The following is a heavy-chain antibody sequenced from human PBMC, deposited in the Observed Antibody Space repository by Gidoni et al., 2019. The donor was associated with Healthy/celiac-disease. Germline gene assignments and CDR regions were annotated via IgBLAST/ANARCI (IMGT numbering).Heavy chain of an antibody. CDR2: ISSSSSYI. CDR1: GFTFSSYS. CDR3: ARSSNGDYYGSGSSAY. D-gene: IGHD3-10*01. J-gene: IGHJ4*02. V-gene: IGHV3-21*01. Sequence: EVQLVESGGGLVKPGGSLRLSCAASGFTFSSYSMNWVRQAPGKGLEWVSSISSSSSYIYYADSVKGRFTISRDNAKNSLYLQMNSLRAEDTAVYYCARSSNGDYYGSGSSAYWGQGTLVTVSS.